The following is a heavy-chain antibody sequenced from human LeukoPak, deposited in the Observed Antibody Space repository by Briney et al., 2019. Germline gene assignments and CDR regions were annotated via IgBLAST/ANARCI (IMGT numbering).Heavy chain of an antibody. CDR2: INTYNRNT. CDR3: ARAVDTAMGDFDY. J-gene: IGHJ4*02. Sequence: ASVKVSCKASGYTFISYGISWVRQAPGQGLEWMGWINTYNRNTNYPQNFQGRVTMTTDTSTSTAYMELRSLRSDDTAVYYCARAVDTAMGDFDYWGQGTLVTVSS. D-gene: IGHD5-18*01. CDR1: GYTFISYG. V-gene: IGHV1-18*01.